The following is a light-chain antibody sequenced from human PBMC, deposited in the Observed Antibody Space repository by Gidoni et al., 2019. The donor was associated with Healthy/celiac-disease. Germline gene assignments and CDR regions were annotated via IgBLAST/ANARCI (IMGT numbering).Light chain of an antibody. J-gene: IGKJ4*01. CDR1: QSVSSY. Sequence: DIVWTQSTATLSLSPGERATRSCRASQSVSSYLAWYQQKPGQAPRLLIYDASNWATGIPARFSGSGSGTDFTLTISSLEPEDFAVYYCQQRSNWPPLTFGGGTKVEIK. CDR2: DAS. CDR3: QQRSNWPPLT. V-gene: IGKV3-11*01.